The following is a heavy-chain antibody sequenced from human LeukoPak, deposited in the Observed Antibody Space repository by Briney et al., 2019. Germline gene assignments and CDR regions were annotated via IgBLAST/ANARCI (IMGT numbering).Heavy chain of an antibody. CDR3: ARVYLSGPWWYFDL. V-gene: IGHV3-66*01. J-gene: IGHJ2*01. Sequence: GGSLRLSCAASGFTVSSNYMTWVRQAPGKGLEWVSVVYGGDTTYYAASVKGRFTISRDNSKNTLYLQMNSLRAEDTAVYYCARVYLSGPWWYFDLWGRGTLVTVSS. D-gene: IGHD2-15*01. CDR2: VYGGDTT. CDR1: GFTVSSNY.